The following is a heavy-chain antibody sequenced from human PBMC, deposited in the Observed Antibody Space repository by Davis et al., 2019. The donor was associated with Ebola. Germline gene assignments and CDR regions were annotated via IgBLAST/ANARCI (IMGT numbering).Heavy chain of an antibody. CDR3: ARVPHYGDYTLDY. J-gene: IGHJ4*02. D-gene: IGHD4-17*01. Sequence: PGGSLRLSCKGSGYSFTSYWIGWVRQMPGKGLEWMGIIYPGDSDTNYSPSFQGHVTISADKSISTAYLQWSSLKASDTAMYYCARVPHYGDYTLDYWGQGTLVTVSS. CDR1: GYSFTSYW. V-gene: IGHV5-51*01. CDR2: IYPGDSDT.